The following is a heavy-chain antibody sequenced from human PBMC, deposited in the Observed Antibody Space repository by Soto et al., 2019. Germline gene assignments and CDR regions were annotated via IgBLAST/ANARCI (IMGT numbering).Heavy chain of an antibody. V-gene: IGHV1-24*01. CDR3: ATDQIAVAGKIRAMG. CDR2: FDPEDGET. J-gene: IGHJ4*02. CDR1: GYTLTELS. Sequence: GASVKVSCKVSGYTLTELSMHWVRQAPGKGLEWMGGFDPEDGETIYAQKFQGRITMTEDTSTDTAYMELSSLRSEDTAVYYCATDQIAVAGKIRAMGWGQGTLVTVSS. D-gene: IGHD6-19*01.